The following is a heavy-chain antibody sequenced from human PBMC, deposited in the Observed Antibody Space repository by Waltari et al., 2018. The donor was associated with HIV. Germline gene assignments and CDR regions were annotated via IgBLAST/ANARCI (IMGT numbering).Heavy chain of an antibody. CDR3: ARYRYSGSYSPYNYDMDV. D-gene: IGHD1-26*01. CDR2: IYPGDSDT. J-gene: IGHJ6*02. V-gene: IGHV5-51*01. Sequence: PGKGLQWICIIYPGDSDTRYSPSFQGQVTISADKSINTAYLQWSRLKASDTSIYYCARYRYSGSYSPYNYDMDVWGHGTTVTVSS.